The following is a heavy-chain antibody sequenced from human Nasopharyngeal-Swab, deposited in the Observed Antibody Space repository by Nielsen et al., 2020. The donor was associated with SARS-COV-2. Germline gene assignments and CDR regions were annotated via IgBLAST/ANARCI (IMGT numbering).Heavy chain of an antibody. V-gene: IGHV3-7*01. D-gene: IGHD3-3*01. Sequence: GGSLRLSCAASGFTFSSYWMSWVRQAPGKGLEWVANIKQDGSEKYYVDSVKGRFTISRDNAKNSLYLQMNSLRAEDTAVYYCARDLGGWIGYPSHFFDFWGQGTLGTVSS. CDR2: IKQDGSEK. CDR3: ARDLGGWIGYPSHFFDF. CDR1: GFTFSSYW. J-gene: IGHJ4*02.